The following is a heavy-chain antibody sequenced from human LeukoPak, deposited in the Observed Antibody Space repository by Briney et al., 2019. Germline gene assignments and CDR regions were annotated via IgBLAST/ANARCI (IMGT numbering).Heavy chain of an antibody. CDR3: ARLEYNILTGYYNDFDY. V-gene: IGHV1-18*01. CDR1: GYTFTSYG. D-gene: IGHD3-9*01. J-gene: IGHJ4*02. Sequence: GASVKVSCKASGYTFTSYGISWVRQAPGQGLEWMGWISAYNGNTNYAQKLQGRVTMTTDTSTSTAYMELRSLRSDDTAVYYCARLEYNILTGYYNDFDYWGQGTLVTVSS. CDR2: ISAYNGNT.